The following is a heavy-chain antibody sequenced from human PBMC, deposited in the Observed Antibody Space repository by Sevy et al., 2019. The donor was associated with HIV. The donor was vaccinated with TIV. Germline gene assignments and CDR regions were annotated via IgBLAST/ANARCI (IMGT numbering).Heavy chain of an antibody. J-gene: IGHJ4*02. CDR3: ARVFPGGDGYNTHFDY. CDR1: GFTFSNYW. D-gene: IGHD3-16*01. Sequence: GGSLRLSCAVSGFTFSNYWMSWIRQAPGKGLEWVSYISSSGSTIYYADSVKGRFTISRDNAKNSLYLQMNSLRAEDTAVYYCARVFPGGDGYNTHFDYWGQGTLVTVSS. V-gene: IGHV3-11*04. CDR2: ISSSGSTI.